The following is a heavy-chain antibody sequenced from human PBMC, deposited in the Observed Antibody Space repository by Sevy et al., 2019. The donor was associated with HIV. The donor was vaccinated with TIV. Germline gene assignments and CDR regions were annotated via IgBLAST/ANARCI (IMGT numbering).Heavy chain of an antibody. Sequence: SETLSLTCTVSGGSISSSSYYWGWIRQPPGKGLEWIGSIYYSGSTYYNPSLKSRVTISVDTSKNQFSLKLSSVTAADTAVYYCARLSYYDYVWWSYRYTPTWGNYFDYWGQGTLVTVSS. V-gene: IGHV4-39*01. J-gene: IGHJ4*02. CDR2: IYYSGST. CDR3: ARLSYYDYVWWSYRYTPTWGNYFDY. CDR1: GGSISSSSYY. D-gene: IGHD3-16*02.